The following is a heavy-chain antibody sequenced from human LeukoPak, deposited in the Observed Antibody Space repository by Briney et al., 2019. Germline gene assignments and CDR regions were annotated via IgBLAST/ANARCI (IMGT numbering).Heavy chain of an antibody. CDR2: INHSGST. Sequence: SETLSLTCAVYGGSFSGYYWSWIRQPPGKGLEWIGEINHSGSTNYNPSLKSRVTISVDTSKNQFSLKLSSVTAADTAVYYCARDGKATVVKDYYYYYYMDVWGKGTTVTVSS. CDR1: GGSFSGYY. D-gene: IGHD4-23*01. CDR3: ARDGKATVVKDYYYYYYMDV. J-gene: IGHJ6*03. V-gene: IGHV4-34*01.